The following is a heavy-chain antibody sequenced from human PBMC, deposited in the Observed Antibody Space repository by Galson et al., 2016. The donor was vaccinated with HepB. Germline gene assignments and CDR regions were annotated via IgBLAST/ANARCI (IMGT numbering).Heavy chain of an antibody. D-gene: IGHD2-15*01. CDR1: GFTVTRNY. CDR2: IYSEGTT. V-gene: IGHV3-53*01. Sequence: SLRLSCAASGFTVTRNYMRWFRQAPGKGLEWVSLIYSEGTTDYADPVKGRFTISRDSSKNTLFLQMNRLRVEDTAVYYCGRDVGPWGRRTLVTVSS. J-gene: IGHJ5*02. CDR3: GRDVGP.